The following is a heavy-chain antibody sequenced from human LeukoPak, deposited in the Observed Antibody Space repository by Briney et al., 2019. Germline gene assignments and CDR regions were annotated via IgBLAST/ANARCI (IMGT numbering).Heavy chain of an antibody. V-gene: IGHV3-11*03. CDR3: ASPRSDYYDSSGYYLYFQH. Sequence: PGGSLRLSCAASGFTFRDYYISWIRQAPGKGLEWVSYISSSSSYTNYADSVKGRFTISRDNAKNSLYLQMNSLRAEDTAVYYCASPRSDYYDSSGYYLYFQHWGQGTLVTVSS. D-gene: IGHD3-22*01. CDR2: ISSSSSYT. J-gene: IGHJ1*01. CDR1: GFTFRDYY.